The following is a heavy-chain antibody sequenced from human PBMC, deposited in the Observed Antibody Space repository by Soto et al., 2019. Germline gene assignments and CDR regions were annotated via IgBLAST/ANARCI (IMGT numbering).Heavy chain of an antibody. Sequence: TLSLTCNVSGVSIIDTSYYWGWIRQPPGKGLEWIGTIYFNGNTFYNPSLKSRLTISVDTSKNQISLRLTSVTAADTAVYYCARQGSYWGHGTLVTVSS. CDR1: GVSIIDTSYY. CDR3: ARQGSY. J-gene: IGHJ4*01. CDR2: IYFNGNT. V-gene: IGHV4-39*01.